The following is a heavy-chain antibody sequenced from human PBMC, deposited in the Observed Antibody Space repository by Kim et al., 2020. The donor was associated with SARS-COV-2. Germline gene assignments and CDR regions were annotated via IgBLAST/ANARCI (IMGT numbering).Heavy chain of an antibody. CDR3: ARVSGYDLRFNDY. Sequence: NYAPKFQGCVPITADESTSTAYMELSSLRSEDTAVYYCARVSGYDLRFNDYWGQGTLVTVSS. D-gene: IGHD5-12*01. V-gene: IGHV1-69*01. J-gene: IGHJ4*02.